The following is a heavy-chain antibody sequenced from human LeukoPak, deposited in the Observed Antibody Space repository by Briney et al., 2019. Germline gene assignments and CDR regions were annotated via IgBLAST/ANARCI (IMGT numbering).Heavy chain of an antibody. CDR1: GFTFSGSA. J-gene: IGHJ5*02. Sequence: GGSLRLSCAASGFTFSGSAIHWVRQSFGKGLVWIGHIDKEGNSYATASADAVSVEGRFTVSRDDSKNMAFLQMSGLKTEDTALYFCTRDSGTYNWLDPWGQGTLVTVSS. CDR2: IDKEGNSYAT. CDR3: TRDSGTYNWLDP. V-gene: IGHV3-73*01. D-gene: IGHD1-26*01.